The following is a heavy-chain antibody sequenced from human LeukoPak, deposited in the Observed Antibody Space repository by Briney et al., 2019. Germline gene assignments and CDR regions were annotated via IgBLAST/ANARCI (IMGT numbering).Heavy chain of an antibody. Sequence: GGSLRLSCEAFAFTFGDYGLSRGRQAPGKWLEWVCGINWNGADTGYANSVKGRFAISRDNANNFMYLQMNSLRVEDTALYYCARRPNSIFRDRYHMDVWGKGTTVTVSS. V-gene: IGHV3-20*04. CDR2: INWNGADT. CDR3: ARRPNSIFRDRYHMDV. D-gene: IGHD3-3*01. J-gene: IGHJ6*03. CDR1: AFTFGDYG.